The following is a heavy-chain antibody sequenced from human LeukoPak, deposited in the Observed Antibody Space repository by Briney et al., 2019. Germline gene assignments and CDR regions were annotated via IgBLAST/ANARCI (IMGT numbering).Heavy chain of an antibody. J-gene: IGHJ6*03. CDR1: GGSFSGYY. D-gene: IGHD5-18*01. V-gene: IGHV4-34*01. CDR2: IYHSGST. Sequence: SETLSLTCAVYGGSFSGYYWSWIRQPPGKGLEWIGSIYHSGSTYYNPSLKSRVTISVDTSKNQFSLKLSSVTAADTAVYYCARVERGYSYGPTYYYYYMDVWGKGTTVTVSS. CDR3: ARVERGYSYGPTYYYYYMDV.